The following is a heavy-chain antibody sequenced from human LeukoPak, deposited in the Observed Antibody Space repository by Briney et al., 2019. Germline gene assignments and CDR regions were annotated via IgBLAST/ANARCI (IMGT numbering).Heavy chain of an antibody. CDR2: INHRGST. Sequence: PSETLSLTCAVYGGSFSGYYWSWIRQPPGKGLEWIGEINHRGSTNYNPSLKSRVTISVDTSKNQFSLKLSSVTAAGTAVYYCARQGTAMGYASVEDDAFDIWGQGTMVTVSS. V-gene: IGHV4-34*01. CDR3: ARQGTAMGYASVEDDAFDI. CDR1: GGSFSGYY. J-gene: IGHJ3*02. D-gene: IGHD5-18*01.